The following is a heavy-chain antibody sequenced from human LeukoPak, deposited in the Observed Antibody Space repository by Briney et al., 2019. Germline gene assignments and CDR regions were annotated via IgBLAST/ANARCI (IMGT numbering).Heavy chain of an antibody. Sequence: SETLSLTCTVSGGSISSYYWSWTRQPPGKGLEWIGYIYYSGSTNYNPSLKSRVTISVDTSKNQFSLKLSSVTAADTAVYYCARDHSPGLRFAWFDPWGQGTLVTVSS. V-gene: IGHV4-59*01. CDR2: IYYSGST. CDR3: ARDHSPGLRFAWFDP. J-gene: IGHJ5*02. D-gene: IGHD3-3*01. CDR1: GGSISSYY.